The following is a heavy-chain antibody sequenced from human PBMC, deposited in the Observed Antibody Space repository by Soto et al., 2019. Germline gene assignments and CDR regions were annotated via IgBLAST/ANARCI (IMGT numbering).Heavy chain of an antibody. J-gene: IGHJ6*03. CDR3: ARGVKTTYANYYYYYMDV. V-gene: IGHV1-18*01. CDR1: GYTFTSYG. Sequence: HVQLVQSGAEVKKPGASVKVSCKASGYTFTSYGISWVRQAPGQGLEWMGWISAYNGNTNYAQKLQGRVTMTTDTSTSTAYMELRSLRSDDTAVYYCARGVKTTYANYYYYYMDVWGKGTTVTVSS. D-gene: IGHD1-7*01. CDR2: ISAYNGNT.